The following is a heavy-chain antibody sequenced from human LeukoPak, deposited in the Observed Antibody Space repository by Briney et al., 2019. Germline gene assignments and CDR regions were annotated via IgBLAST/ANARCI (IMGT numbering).Heavy chain of an antibody. Sequence: ASVKVSCKASGYTFTSYYMHWVRQAPGQGLEWMGIINPSGGSTSYAQKFQGRVTMTRDTSTSTVYMELSSLRSEDTAVYYCARLSPGSHPEGYYFDYWGQGTLVTVSS. CDR2: INPSGGST. D-gene: IGHD1-26*01. CDR1: GYTFTSYY. CDR3: ARLSPGSHPEGYYFDY. J-gene: IGHJ4*02. V-gene: IGHV1-46*01.